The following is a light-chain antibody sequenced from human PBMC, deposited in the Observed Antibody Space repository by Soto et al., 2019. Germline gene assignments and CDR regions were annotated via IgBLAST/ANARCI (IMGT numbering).Light chain of an antibody. J-gene: IGKJ1*01. CDR1: QSVPGNY. Sequence: EIVLTQSPGTLSLSPGERATLSCRASQSVPGNYLAWLQQKPGQAPRVLIYGVSMRATGIPDRFSGSGSGTDFTLIISRLEPEDFAVYFCQQYTSPPWTLGQGTKVETK. V-gene: IGKV3-20*01. CDR3: QQYTSPPWT. CDR2: GVS.